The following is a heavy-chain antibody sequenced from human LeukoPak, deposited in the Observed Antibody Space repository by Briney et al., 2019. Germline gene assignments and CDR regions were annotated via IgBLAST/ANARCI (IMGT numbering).Heavy chain of an antibody. D-gene: IGHD5-18*01. CDR3: ARVDTVMAYYFDL. CDR2: IYSGGTT. J-gene: IGHJ4*02. V-gene: IGHV3-53*04. Sequence: GRSLRLSCAASGFTFSTYDMHWVRQAPGKGLEWVSTIYSGGTTYYANSVMGRFTISRHNSRNTLYLQMNSLRAEDTAVYYCARVDTVMAYYFDLWGQGTLVTVSS. CDR1: GFTFSTYD.